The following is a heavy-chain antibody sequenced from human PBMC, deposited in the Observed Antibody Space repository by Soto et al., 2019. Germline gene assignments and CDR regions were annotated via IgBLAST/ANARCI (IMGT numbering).Heavy chain of an antibody. Sequence: SETLSLTCTVSGGSISSYYWSWIRQPPGKGLEWIGYIYYSGSTNYNPSLKSRVTISVDTSKNQFSLKLSSVTAADTAVYYCARLSARTSGPEESPYYDFWSGYYWGDYYYYMDVWGKGTTVTVSS. CDR1: GGSISSYY. J-gene: IGHJ6*03. D-gene: IGHD3-3*01. V-gene: IGHV4-59*08. CDR2: IYYSGST. CDR3: ARLSARTSGPEESPYYDFWSGYYWGDYYYYMDV.